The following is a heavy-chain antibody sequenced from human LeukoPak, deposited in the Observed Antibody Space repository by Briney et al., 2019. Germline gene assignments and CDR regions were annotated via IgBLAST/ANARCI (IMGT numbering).Heavy chain of an antibody. V-gene: IGHV1-69*06. J-gene: IGHJ6*03. CDR2: IIPIFDST. CDR3: ARGRRARSSIASRGYYYYYMDV. Sequence: ASVKVSCKSSGGTFSSFPINWVRQAPGQGLEWMGGIIPIFDSTNYAQKFQGRVTITADNSTSTAYMELSSLRSEDTAVYYCARGRRARSSIASRGYYYYYMDVWGKETTVTVS. CDR1: GGTFSSFP. D-gene: IGHD6-6*01.